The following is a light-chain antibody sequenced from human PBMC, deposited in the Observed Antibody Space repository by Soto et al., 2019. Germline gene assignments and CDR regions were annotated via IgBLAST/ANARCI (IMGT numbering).Light chain of an antibody. Sequence: IVITQSAATVSVSPGGRATLSCRASQSISGALAWYQQKPGQAPRLLIYGASTRATSFPARFSGSGSGTDFTLTISSLQSEDFAVYYCQQYNNWPWTFGQGTKVDIK. CDR3: QQYNNWPWT. CDR1: QSISGA. V-gene: IGKV3-15*01. J-gene: IGKJ1*01. CDR2: GAS.